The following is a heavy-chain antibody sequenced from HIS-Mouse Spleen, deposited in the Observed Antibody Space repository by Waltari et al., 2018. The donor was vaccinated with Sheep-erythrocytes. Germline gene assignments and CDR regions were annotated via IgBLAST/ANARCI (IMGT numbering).Heavy chain of an antibody. CDR3: AKDRRGFWDY. D-gene: IGHD3-10*01. V-gene: IGHV3-30*18. Sequence: QVQLVESGGGVVQPGRSLRLSCAASGFTFSSDGIHWVRQAPGKGLEWVAVISYDGSNKYYADSVKGRFTISRDNSKNTLYLQMNSLRAEDTAVYYCAKDRRGFWDYWGQGTLVTVSS. CDR2: ISYDGSNK. CDR1: GFTFSSDG. J-gene: IGHJ4*02.